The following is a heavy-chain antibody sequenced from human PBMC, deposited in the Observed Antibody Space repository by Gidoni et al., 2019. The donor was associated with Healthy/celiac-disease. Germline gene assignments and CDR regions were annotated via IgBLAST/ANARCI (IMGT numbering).Heavy chain of an antibody. D-gene: IGHD2-2*01. CDR3: ARAGPDIVVVPAAIGFDY. CDR2: IYYSGST. Sequence: QVQLQESGPGLVKPSQTLSLTCTASGGAFSSGGSYWGWRRQHPGKGLEWIGDIYYSGSTYYDPSLKSRVTISVDTSKNQFSLKLSSVTAADTAVYYCARAGPDIVVVPAAIGFDYWGQGTLVTVSS. CDR1: GGAFSSGGSY. V-gene: IGHV4-31*03. J-gene: IGHJ4*02.